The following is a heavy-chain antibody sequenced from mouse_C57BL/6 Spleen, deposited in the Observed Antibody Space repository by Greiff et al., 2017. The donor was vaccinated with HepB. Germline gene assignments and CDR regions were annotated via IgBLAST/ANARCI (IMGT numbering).Heavy chain of an antibody. J-gene: IGHJ2*01. V-gene: IGHV1-18*01. CDR1: GYTFTDYN. D-gene: IGHD1-1*01. CDR2: INPNNGGT. Sequence: VQLQQSGPELVKPGASVKIPCKASGYTFTDYNMDWVKQSHGKSLEWIGDINPNNGGTIYNQKFKGKATLTVDKSSSTAYMELRSLTSEDTAVYYCARPYYYGSSYLDYWGQGTTLTVSS. CDR3: ARPYYYGSSYLDY.